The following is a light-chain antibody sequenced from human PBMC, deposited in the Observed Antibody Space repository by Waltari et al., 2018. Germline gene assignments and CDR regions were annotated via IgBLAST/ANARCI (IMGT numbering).Light chain of an antibody. CDR3: QQYYGLQIT. V-gene: IGKV4-1*01. CDR1: QTILNRANNKNY. J-gene: IGKJ5*01. CDR2: WAS. Sequence: IVMTQSPASLAVSLGERDTISCKTSQTILNRANNKNYLVWYQQRPGQPPKKLIYWASVRESGVPDRFSGSGSVTDFTLTISSLQTEDVAVYYCQQYYGLQITFGQGTRLEI.